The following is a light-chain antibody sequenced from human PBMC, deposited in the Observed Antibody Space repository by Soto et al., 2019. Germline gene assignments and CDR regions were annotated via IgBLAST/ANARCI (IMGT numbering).Light chain of an antibody. J-gene: IGKJ4*01. V-gene: IGKV1-5*03. CDR3: QHYNTYPLT. CDR1: QSISTW. CDR2: RAS. Sequence: DIQMTQSRSTLSASVGDRVTITCRASQSISTWLAWYQQKPGKGPNLLIYRASRLDTGVPSRFSGSGSGTEFTLTITGLQPDDFATYYCQHYNTYPLTFGGGTKVEIK.